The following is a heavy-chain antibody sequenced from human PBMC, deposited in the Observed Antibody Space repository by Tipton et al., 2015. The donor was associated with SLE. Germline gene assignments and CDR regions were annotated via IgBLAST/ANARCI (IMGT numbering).Heavy chain of an antibody. CDR2: IYHSGNI. V-gene: IGHV4-39*07. CDR3: AELEGLSYGYSFDY. D-gene: IGHD5-18*01. J-gene: IGHJ4*02. Sequence: TLSLTCTVSGGSVSSSSYYWGWIRQPPGKGLEWIGNIYHSGNIYYNPSLKSRVTISVDTSKNQFSLKLSSVTAADTAVYYCAELEGLSYGYSFDYWGQGILVTVSP. CDR1: GGSVSSSSYY.